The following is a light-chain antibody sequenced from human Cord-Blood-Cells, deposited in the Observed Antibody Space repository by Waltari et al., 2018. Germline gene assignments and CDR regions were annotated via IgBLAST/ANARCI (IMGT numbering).Light chain of an antibody. Sequence: DLLMNQYTDSLAVSLGEKATINCKSSQSVLYSSNNKNYLAWYQQKPGQPPKLLIYWASTRESGVPDRFSGSGSGTDFTLTISSLQAEDVAVYYCQQYYSTPYTFGQGTKLEIK. CDR1: QSVLYSSNNKNY. V-gene: IGKV4-1*01. J-gene: IGKJ2*01. CDR3: QQYYSTPYT. CDR2: WAS.